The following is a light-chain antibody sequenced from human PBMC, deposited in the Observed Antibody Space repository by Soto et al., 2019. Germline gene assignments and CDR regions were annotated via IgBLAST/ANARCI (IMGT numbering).Light chain of an antibody. Sequence: QSALTQPASVSGSLGQSITISCTGSTRDIGAYNLVSWYQQYPDTAPKLIIYEVRNRPSGVSYRFTGSRSGNTASLTISALQADDESTFYCSSYTTTSTLLFGGGTKLTVL. CDR1: TRDIGAYNL. CDR2: EVR. CDR3: SSYTTTSTLL. V-gene: IGLV2-14*01. J-gene: IGLJ3*02.